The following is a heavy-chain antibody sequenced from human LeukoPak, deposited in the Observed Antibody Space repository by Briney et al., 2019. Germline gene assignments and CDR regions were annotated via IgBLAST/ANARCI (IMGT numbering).Heavy chain of an antibody. V-gene: IGHV3-23*05. CDR2: IDKTTYPT. CDR1: EFIFSDYA. CDR3: AKFEGATIPGWFNDY. Sequence: GGSLRLSCAASEFIFSDYAMGWVRQAPGKWLEWVSTIDKTTYPTFYADSVKGRFTISRDNSKNTLYLQMNSLRTEDTAVYFCAKFEGATIPGWFNDYWGQGILVTVSS. D-gene: IGHD6-19*01. J-gene: IGHJ4*02.